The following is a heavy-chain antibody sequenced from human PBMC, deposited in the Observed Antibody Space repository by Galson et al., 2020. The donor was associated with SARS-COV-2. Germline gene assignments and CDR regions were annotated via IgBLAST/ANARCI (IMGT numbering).Heavy chain of an antibody. J-gene: IGHJ4*02. Sequence: ASETLSLTCTVSGGSINSDEYYWSWIRQSPGKGLEWIGYIYHTGSPYYNPSLRSRLTIAMDTSKNQFSLRLTSVTATDAAVYYCVRERRKFLFPDYWGQGILVTVSS. V-gene: IGHV4-30-4*01. CDR3: VRERRKFLFPDY. CDR2: IYHTGSP. CDR1: GGSINSDEYY.